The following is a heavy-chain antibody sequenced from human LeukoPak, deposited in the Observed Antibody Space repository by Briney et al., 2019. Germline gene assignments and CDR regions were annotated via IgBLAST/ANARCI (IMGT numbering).Heavy chain of an antibody. CDR2: ISAYNGNT. J-gene: IGHJ3*02. V-gene: IGHV1-18*01. CDR3: ARSAHSSSWRNDAFDI. D-gene: IGHD6-13*01. CDR1: GYTFTSYG. Sequence: ASVKVSCKASGYTFTSYGISWVRQAPGQGLEWMGWISAYNGNTNYAQKLQGRVTMTTDTSTSTAYMALRSLRSDDTAVYYWARSAHSSSWRNDAFDIWGQGTMVTVSS.